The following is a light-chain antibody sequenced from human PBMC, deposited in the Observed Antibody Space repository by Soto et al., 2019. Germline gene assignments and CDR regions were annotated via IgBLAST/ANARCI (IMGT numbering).Light chain of an antibody. J-gene: IGLJ2*01. CDR2: EVS. CDR1: SSDVGGYKY. V-gene: IGLV2-8*01. CDR3: ATWDDSLSGVV. Sequence: QSVLTQPPSASGSPGQSVTISCTGTSSDVGGYKYVSWYQQHPGKAPKLMIYEVSKRPSGVPDRFSGSKSGNTASLTVSGLQAEDEADYYCATWDDSLSGVVFGGGTKLTVL.